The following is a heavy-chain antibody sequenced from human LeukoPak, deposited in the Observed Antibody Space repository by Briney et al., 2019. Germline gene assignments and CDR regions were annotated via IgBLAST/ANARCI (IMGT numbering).Heavy chain of an antibody. Sequence: ASVKVSCKASGYSFTSYGISWVRQAPGQGLEWMGWISAYNGNTNYAQKLQGRVTMTTDTSTSTAYMELRSLRSDDTAVYYCARETRRITIFGVVHYYYYGMDVWGQGTTITVSS. D-gene: IGHD3-3*01. CDR1: GYSFTSYG. V-gene: IGHV1-18*01. CDR2: ISAYNGNT. J-gene: IGHJ6*02. CDR3: ARETRRITIFGVVHYYYYGMDV.